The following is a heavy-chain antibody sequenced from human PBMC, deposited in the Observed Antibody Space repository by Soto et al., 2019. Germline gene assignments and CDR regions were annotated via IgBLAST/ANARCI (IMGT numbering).Heavy chain of an antibody. CDR1: GYTFTGCY. CDR2: INPNSGGT. CDR3: ARERAEVTEYYYDSSGYHDLDY. J-gene: IGHJ4*02. V-gene: IGHV1-2*04. D-gene: IGHD3-22*01. Sequence: EASVKVSCKASGYTFTGCYMHWVRQAPGQGLEWMGWINPNSGGTNYAQKFQGWVTMTRDTSISTAYMELSRLRSDDTAVYYCARERAEVTEYYYDSSGYHDLDYWGQGTMVTV.